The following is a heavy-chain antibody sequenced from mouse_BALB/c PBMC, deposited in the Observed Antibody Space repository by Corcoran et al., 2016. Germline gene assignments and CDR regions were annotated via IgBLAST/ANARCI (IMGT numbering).Heavy chain of an antibody. CDR2: INTYTGEP. Sequence: QIQLVQSGPELNKPGETVKISCKASGYTFTNYGMNWVKQAPGKGLKWMGWINTYTGEPTYADDFKGRFAFSLETSASTAYLQINNLKNEDMATYFCARGSSGDDYWGQGTTLTVSS. CDR3: ARGSSGDDY. V-gene: IGHV9-1*02. J-gene: IGHJ2*01. D-gene: IGHD3-1*01. CDR1: GYTFTNYG.